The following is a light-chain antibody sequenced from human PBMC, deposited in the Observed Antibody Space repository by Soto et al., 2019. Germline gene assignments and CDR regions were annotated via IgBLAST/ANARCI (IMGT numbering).Light chain of an antibody. CDR2: EVS. Sequence: QSVLTQPASVSGSPGQSITISCTGTSSDVGGYNYVSWYQHHPGKAPKVMIYEVSYRPSGVSNRFSGSKSGNTASLTISGLQAEDEADYYCSSWTSRATWVFGGGTQLTVL. CDR1: SSDVGGYNY. V-gene: IGLV2-14*01. CDR3: SSWTSRATWV. J-gene: IGLJ3*02.